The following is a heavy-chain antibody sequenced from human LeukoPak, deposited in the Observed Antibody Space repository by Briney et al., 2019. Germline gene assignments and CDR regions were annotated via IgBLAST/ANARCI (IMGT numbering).Heavy chain of an antibody. Sequence: GGSLRLSCTASGVTFGDYAMSWVRQAPGKGLEWVGFIRSKAYGGTTEYAASVKGRFTISRDDSKSIAYLQMNSLKTEDTAVYYCTRDRHDYMDVWGKGTTVTISS. CDR1: GVTFGDYA. J-gene: IGHJ6*03. CDR2: IRSKAYGGTT. CDR3: TRDRHDYMDV. V-gene: IGHV3-49*04.